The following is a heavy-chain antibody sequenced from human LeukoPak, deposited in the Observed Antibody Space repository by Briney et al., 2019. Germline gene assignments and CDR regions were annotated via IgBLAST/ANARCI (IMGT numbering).Heavy chain of an antibody. CDR3: AKDKVISTDYYFDF. V-gene: IGHV3-23*01. D-gene: IGHD2-21*01. CDR1: GFTFSSYA. CDR2: TSGSGGGT. Sequence: GGSLRLSCAASGFTFSSYAMNWVRQAPGKGLEWVSVTSGSGGGTYYADSVKGRFTISRGNSKNTLYLQMNSLRAEDTAVYYCAKDKVISTDYYFDFWGQGTLVTVSS. J-gene: IGHJ4*02.